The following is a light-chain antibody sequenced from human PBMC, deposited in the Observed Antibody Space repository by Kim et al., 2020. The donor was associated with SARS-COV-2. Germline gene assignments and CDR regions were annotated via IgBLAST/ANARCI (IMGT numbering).Light chain of an antibody. CDR1: NNVGIS. V-gene: IGKV3-11*01. CDR3: QQRGSWPPALT. Sequence: PGGRATPSCRDSNNVGISLAWYQQPPGRAARLLIYDGAMRAAGSTDRFSGSGSGTDFILTIGSLAPEDYAIYYCQQRGSWPPALTFGGGTKVDIK. CDR2: DGA. J-gene: IGKJ4*01.